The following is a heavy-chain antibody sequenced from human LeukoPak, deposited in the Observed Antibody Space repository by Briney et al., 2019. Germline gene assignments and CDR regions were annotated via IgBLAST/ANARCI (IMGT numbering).Heavy chain of an antibody. D-gene: IGHD3-22*01. V-gene: IGHV1-8*01. CDR3: CQYYYDSSGCGT. J-gene: IGHJ5*02. CDR2: MNPNSGNT. Sequence: ASVKVSCKASGYTFTSYDINWVRQATGQGLEWMGWMNPNSGNTGYAQKFQGRVTMTRNTSISTAYMELSSLRSEDTAVYYCCQYYYDSSGCGTWGQGTLVTVSS. CDR1: GYTFTSYD.